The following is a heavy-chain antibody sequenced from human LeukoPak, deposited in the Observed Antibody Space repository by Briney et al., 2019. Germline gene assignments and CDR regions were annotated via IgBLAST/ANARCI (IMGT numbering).Heavy chain of an antibody. Sequence: GGSLRLSCAASGFTFSSYAMSWVRQAPGKGLECVSAISGSGGSTYYADSVKGRFTISRDNSKNTLYLQMNSLRAEDTAVYYCAKDWAVVVVAARYFDYWGQGTLVTVSS. J-gene: IGHJ4*02. CDR2: ISGSGGST. V-gene: IGHV3-23*01. D-gene: IGHD2-15*01. CDR1: GFTFSSYA. CDR3: AKDWAVVVVAARYFDY.